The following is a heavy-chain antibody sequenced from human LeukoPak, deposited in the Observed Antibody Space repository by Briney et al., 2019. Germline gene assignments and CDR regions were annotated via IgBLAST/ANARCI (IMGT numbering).Heavy chain of an antibody. CDR3: AKDDSNNYYEY. J-gene: IGHJ4*02. CDR2: ISHDGVNR. V-gene: IGHV3-7*01. CDR1: GFIFSNSW. D-gene: IGHD2-15*01. Sequence: PGGSLRLSCAASGFIFSNSWMTWVRQAPGKGLEWVASISHDGVNRQYAESIKGRLTISRDNVKNSLYLEINSLRADDTAMYYCAKDDSNNYYEYWGQGTLVTVSA.